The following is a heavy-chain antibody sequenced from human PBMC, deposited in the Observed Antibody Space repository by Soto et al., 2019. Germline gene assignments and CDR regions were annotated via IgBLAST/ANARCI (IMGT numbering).Heavy chain of an antibody. CDR2: IHYTGSA. CDR1: GGSITKSY. D-gene: IGHD6-19*01. J-gene: IGHJ6*02. Sequence: QVQLQESGPGLVKPSETLSLTCNVSGGSITKSYWIWIRQPPGKRLECIGYIHYTGSARYSPSLKSGVPMSVDTSKNQISLKRGSVTAADTGVYYCAGGGEAVAGYFYSGLHVWGRGTTVTVSS. V-gene: IGHV4-59*01. CDR3: AGGGEAVAGYFYSGLHV.